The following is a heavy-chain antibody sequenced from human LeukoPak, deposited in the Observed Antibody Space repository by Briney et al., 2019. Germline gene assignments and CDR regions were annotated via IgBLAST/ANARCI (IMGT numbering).Heavy chain of an antibody. Sequence: PSETLSLTCTVSGVSISSSYWSWIRQPPGKRLEWIGYIYYSGSTNSNPSLKSRVTISADTSKNQFSLKLSSVTAADTAIYYCARHRFAWYDFDIWGQGTMVTVSS. V-gene: IGHV4-59*08. CDR3: ARHRFAWYDFDI. CDR1: GVSISSSY. CDR2: IYYSGST. D-gene: IGHD3-9*01. J-gene: IGHJ3*02.